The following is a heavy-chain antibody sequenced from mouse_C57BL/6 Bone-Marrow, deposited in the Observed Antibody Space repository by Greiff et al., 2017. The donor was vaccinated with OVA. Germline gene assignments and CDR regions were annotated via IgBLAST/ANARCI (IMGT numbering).Heavy chain of an antibody. V-gene: IGHV14-4*01. CDR1: DFNIKDDY. J-gene: IGHJ2*01. Sequence: VQLQQSGAELVRPGASVKLSCTASDFNIKDDYMHWVKERPEQGLEWIGWIDPENGDTEYASKFQGKATITADTSSKTVYLHLSSLTSEDTAVYYCTTYRYWGQGTTLTVSS. CDR2: IDPENGDT. CDR3: TTYRY.